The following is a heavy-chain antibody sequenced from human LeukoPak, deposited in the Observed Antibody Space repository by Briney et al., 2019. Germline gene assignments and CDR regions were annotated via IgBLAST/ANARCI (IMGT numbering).Heavy chain of an antibody. J-gene: IGHJ4*02. CDR1: GYTFTSYD. CDR3: ASVTVTTHHNYDY. CDR2: MNPNSGNT. Sequence: ASVKVSCKASGYTFTSYDINWVRQATGQGLEWMGWMNPNSGNTGYAQKFQGRVTMTRNTSISTAYMELSSLRSEDTAVYYCASVTVTTHHNYDYWGQGTLVTVSS. D-gene: IGHD4-17*01. V-gene: IGHV1-8*01.